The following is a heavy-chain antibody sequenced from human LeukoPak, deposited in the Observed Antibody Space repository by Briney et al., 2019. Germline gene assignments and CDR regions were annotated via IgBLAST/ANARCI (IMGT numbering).Heavy chain of an antibody. CDR3: ASLLYSGYFPVY. D-gene: IGHD5-12*01. V-gene: IGHV3-53*01. CDR2: IYSSGST. J-gene: IGHJ4*02. Sequence: PGGSLRLSCAASGFTVSSNHMSWVRQAPGKGLEWVSVIYSSGSTHYADSVKGRFTISRDNSKNTLYLQMNSLRAEDTAVYFCASLLYSGYFPVYWGQGTLVTVSA. CDR1: GFTVSSNH.